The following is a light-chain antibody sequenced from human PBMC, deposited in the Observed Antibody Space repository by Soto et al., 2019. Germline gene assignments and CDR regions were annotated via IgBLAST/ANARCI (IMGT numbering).Light chain of an antibody. Sequence: DFQMTQSPSTLSASVGDRVTITCRASQNIRSRLAWFQQKPGKAPKLLIYDASSLESVVPQRFSGSGSGTEFTLTISSLQTDDFSTYYCQQYHSYWTFGQGTKVDIK. CDR1: QNIRSR. V-gene: IGKV1-5*01. CDR2: DAS. J-gene: IGKJ1*01. CDR3: QQYHSYWT.